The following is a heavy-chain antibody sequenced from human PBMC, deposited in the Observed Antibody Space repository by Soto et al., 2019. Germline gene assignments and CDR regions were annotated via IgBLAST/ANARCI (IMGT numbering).Heavy chain of an antibody. V-gene: IGHV1-46*03. D-gene: IGHD3-3*01. J-gene: IGHJ6*03. CDR2: INPSGGST. Sequence: ASVKVSCKASGYTFTSYGISWVRQAPGQGLEWMGIINPSGGSTSYAQKFQGRVTMTRDTSTSTVYMELSSLRSEDTAVYYCARVRAGLSTIFGTVNPRGMDFWGTGTTVTVSS. CDR1: GYTFTSYG. CDR3: ARVRAGLSTIFGTVNPRGMDF.